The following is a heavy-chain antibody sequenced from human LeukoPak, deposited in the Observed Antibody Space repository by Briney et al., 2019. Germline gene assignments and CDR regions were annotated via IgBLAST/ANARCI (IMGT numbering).Heavy chain of an antibody. Sequence: SETLSLTCTVSGGSISSYYWSWIRQPPGKGLGWIGCIYYSGSTNYNPSLKSRVTISVDTSKNQFSLKLSSVTAADTAVYYCARSQWELLLSAFDIWGQGTMVTVSS. J-gene: IGHJ3*02. D-gene: IGHD1-26*01. V-gene: IGHV4-59*01. CDR2: IYYSGST. CDR1: GGSISSYY. CDR3: ARSQWELLLSAFDI.